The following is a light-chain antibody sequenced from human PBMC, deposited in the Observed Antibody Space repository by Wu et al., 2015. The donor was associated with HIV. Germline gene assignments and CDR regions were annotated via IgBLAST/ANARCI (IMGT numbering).Light chain of an antibody. CDR1: QSVSNN. V-gene: IGKV3-20*01. J-gene: IGKJ1*01. CDR2: GAS. CDR3: QQYGSSPWT. Sequence: EIVMTQSPATLSVSPGERATLSCRASQSVSNNLAWYRQRPGQAPRLLISGASSRATGIPDRFSGSGSGTDFTLTISRLEPEDFAVYYCQQYGSSPWTFGQGTKVEIK.